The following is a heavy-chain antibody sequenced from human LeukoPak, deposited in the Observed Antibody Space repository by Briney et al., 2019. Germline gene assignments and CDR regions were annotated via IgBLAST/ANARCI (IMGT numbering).Heavy chain of an antibody. CDR2: IYYSRST. Sequence: PSETLSLTCTVSGGSISSGGYYWSWIRQHPGKGLEWIGYIYYSRSTYYNPSLESRVTISVDTSKNQFSLKLSSVTAADTAVYYCARDAMHYDFWSGYLGWFDPWGQGTLVTVSS. J-gene: IGHJ5*02. CDR3: ARDAMHYDFWSGYLGWFDP. CDR1: GGSISSGGYY. V-gene: IGHV4-31*03. D-gene: IGHD3-3*01.